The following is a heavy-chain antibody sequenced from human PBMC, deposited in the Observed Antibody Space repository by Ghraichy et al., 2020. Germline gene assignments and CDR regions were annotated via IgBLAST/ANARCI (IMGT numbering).Heavy chain of an antibody. D-gene: IGHD4-11*01. CDR1: GFTFDDYG. V-gene: IGHV3-20*03. CDR3: ARGPDYSNYRYYFDY. J-gene: IGHJ4*02. CDR2: MNWNGGST. Sequence: GGSLRLSSAASGFTFDDYGMSWVRQAPGKGLEWVSGMNWNGGSTGYVDSVKGRFTISRDNAKNSLYLQMNSLRAEDTALYYCARGPDYSNYRYYFDYWGQGTLVTVSS.